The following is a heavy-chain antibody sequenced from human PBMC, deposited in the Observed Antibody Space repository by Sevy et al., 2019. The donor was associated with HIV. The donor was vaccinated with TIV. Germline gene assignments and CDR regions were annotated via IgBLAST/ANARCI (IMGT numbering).Heavy chain of an antibody. CDR2: ISSRSIYL. Sequence: GGSLRLSCAASGFTFSNYVMNWVRQAPGKGLEWVSSISSRSIYLYYADSVKGRFTISRDNAKNSLFLQINSLRAEDTAVYYCARGEGVVGGTTDYWGQGTLVTVSS. V-gene: IGHV3-21*01. CDR3: ARGEGVVGGTTDY. D-gene: IGHD6-19*01. J-gene: IGHJ4*02. CDR1: GFTFSNYV.